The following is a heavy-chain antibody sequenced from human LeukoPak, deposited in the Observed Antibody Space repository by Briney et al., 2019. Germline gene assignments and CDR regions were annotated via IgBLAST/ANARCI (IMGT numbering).Heavy chain of an antibody. CDR1: GGSISGYF. CDR2: IHYTGSI. D-gene: IGHD4-17*01. Sequence: PSETLSLTCSVSGGSISGYFWTWIRQSPGKGLEWIGFIHYTGSINYNPSLKSRVTISVDTSKNQFSLKLSSVTAADTAVYYCAREREGPYGYLDYWGQGTLVTVSS. V-gene: IGHV4-59*08. J-gene: IGHJ4*02. CDR3: AREREGPYGYLDY.